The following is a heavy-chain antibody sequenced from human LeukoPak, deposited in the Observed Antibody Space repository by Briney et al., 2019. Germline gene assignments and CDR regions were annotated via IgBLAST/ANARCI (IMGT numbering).Heavy chain of an antibody. CDR2: IWYDGSNK. CDR1: GFTFSSYG. J-gene: IGHJ4*02. D-gene: IGHD3-10*01. CDR3: ARRAYGSGSYFDY. V-gene: IGHV3-33*01. Sequence: PGRSLRLSCAASGFTFSSYGMHWVRQAPGKGLEWVAVIWYDGSNKYYAGSVKGRFTISRDNSKNTLYLQMNSLRAEDTAVYYCARRAYGSGSYFDYWGQGTLVTVSS.